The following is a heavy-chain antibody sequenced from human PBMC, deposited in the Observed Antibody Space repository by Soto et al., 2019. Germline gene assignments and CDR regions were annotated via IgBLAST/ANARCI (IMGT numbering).Heavy chain of an antibody. D-gene: IGHD1-26*01. CDR3: TEILGDRYYGMDV. Sequence: VQLVESGGGLVQPGGSLKLSCAASGFTFSGSAVHWVRQASGKGLEWLGRIRSKASSYATAYTASVTGRFTISRDDSKNTAYLQMNSLTTEDTAVYYCTEILGDRYYGMDVWGQGTTVTVSS. CDR2: IRSKASSYAT. V-gene: IGHV3-73*02. J-gene: IGHJ6*02. CDR1: GFTFSGSA.